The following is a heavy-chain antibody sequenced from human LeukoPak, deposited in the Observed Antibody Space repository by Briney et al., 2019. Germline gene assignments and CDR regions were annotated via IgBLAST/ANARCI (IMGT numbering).Heavy chain of an antibody. CDR1: GYTFTIYD. Sequence: GSVKVSCKASGYTFTIYDINWVRQAAGQGLEWMGWMNPDSGNTDFAQKFQGRVTMTRNTSLSTAYMELSSLTSEDTAVYYCAVHLPGDYLDPWGQGTLVTVSS. V-gene: IGHV1-8*01. CDR2: MNPDSGNT. D-gene: IGHD4-17*01. CDR3: AVHLPGDYLDP. J-gene: IGHJ5*02.